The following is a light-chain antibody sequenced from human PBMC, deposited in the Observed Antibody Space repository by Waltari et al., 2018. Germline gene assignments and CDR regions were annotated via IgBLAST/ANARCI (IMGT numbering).Light chain of an antibody. CDR1: DSEVVAYNH. Sequence: QSALTQPASASGSPGKPITIPCTGTDSEVVAYNHVSWYQQHPGKAPKLMIFDVTERPSGVSDRFSGSKSGNTASLTISGLQAEDEADYYCSSYTGFSTCVFGSGTHLIVL. CDR3: SSYTGFSTCV. CDR2: DVT. V-gene: IGLV2-14*03. J-gene: IGLJ1*01.